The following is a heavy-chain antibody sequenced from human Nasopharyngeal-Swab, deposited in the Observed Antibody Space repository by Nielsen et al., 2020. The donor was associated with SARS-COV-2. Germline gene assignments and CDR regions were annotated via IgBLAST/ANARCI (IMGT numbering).Heavy chain of an antibody. CDR2: ISGSGGST. V-gene: IGHV3-23*01. CDR1: GFTFSSYA. CDR3: ARDDSSGYYGY. Sequence: GESLKISCAASGFTFSSYAMSWVRQAPGKGLEWVSAISGSGGSTYYADSVKGRFTISRDNSKNTLYLQMNSLRAEDTAVYYCARDDSSGYYGYWGQGTLVTVSS. J-gene: IGHJ4*02. D-gene: IGHD3-22*01.